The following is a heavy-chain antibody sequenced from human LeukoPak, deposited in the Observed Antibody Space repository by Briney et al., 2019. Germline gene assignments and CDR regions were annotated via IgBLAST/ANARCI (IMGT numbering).Heavy chain of an antibody. V-gene: IGHV4-34*01. J-gene: IGHJ4*02. Sequence: KPSETLSLTCAVYGGSLSGYYWSWIRQPPGKGLEWIGEINHSGSTNYNPSLKSRVTISVDTSKNQFSLKLSSVTAADTAVYYCARGPPYYYDILTGYYLADYWGQGTLVTVSS. CDR3: ARGPPYYYDILTGYYLADY. CDR2: INHSGST. CDR1: GGSLSGYY. D-gene: IGHD3-9*01.